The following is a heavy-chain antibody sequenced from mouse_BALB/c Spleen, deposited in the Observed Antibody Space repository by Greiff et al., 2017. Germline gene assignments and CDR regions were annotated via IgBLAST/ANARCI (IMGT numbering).Heavy chain of an antibody. J-gene: IGHJ3*01. CDR2: ISSGGSYT. V-gene: IGHV5-9-3*01. D-gene: IGHD2-10*01. CDR1: GFTFSSYA. Sequence: EVHLVESGGGLVKPGGSLKLSCAASGFTFSSYAMSWVRQTPEKRLEWVATISSGGSYTYYPDSVKGRFTISRDNAKNTLYLQMSSLRSEDTAMYYCASPPYYGKGFAYWGQGTLVTVSA. CDR3: ASPPYYGKGFAY.